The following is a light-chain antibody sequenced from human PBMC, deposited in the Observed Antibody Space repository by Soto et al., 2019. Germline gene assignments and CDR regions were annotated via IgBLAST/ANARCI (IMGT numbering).Light chain of an antibody. Sequence: QSALTQPRSVSGSPGQSVTISCTGTSSDVGRYNYVSWYQHHPGKAPKLMIYGVNERPSGVPDRFSGSKSGNTASLTISGLQAEDEADYHCCSYAGSYILEFGRGTKLTVL. CDR2: GVN. CDR3: CSYAGSYILE. J-gene: IGLJ3*02. V-gene: IGLV2-11*01. CDR1: SSDVGRYNY.